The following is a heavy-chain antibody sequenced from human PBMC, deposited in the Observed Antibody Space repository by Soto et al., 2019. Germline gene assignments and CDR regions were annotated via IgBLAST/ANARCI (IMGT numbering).Heavy chain of an antibody. V-gene: IGHV1-18*04. Sequence: GASVTVSCKASGYTFTSYGISWVRQAPGQGLEWMGWISAYNGNTNYAQKLQGRVTMTTDTSTSTAYMELRSLRSDDTAVYYCARVRDFWSGYRNDYWGQGTLVTVSS. CDR2: ISAYNGNT. J-gene: IGHJ4*02. D-gene: IGHD3-3*01. CDR3: ARVRDFWSGYRNDY. CDR1: GYTFTSYG.